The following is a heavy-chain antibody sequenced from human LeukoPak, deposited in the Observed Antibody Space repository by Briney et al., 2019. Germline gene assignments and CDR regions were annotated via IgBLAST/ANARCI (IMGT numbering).Heavy chain of an antibody. J-gene: IGHJ4*02. D-gene: IGHD1/OR15-1a*01. CDR3: ARGLEHTRY. CDR1: GGSFSGYY. Sequence: YPSETLSLTCAVYGGSFSGYYWSWIRQPPGKGLEWIGEINHSGSTNYNPSLKSRVTISVDTSKNQFSLKLSSVTAADTAVYYCARGLEHTRYWGQGTLVTVSS. CDR2: INHSGST. V-gene: IGHV4-34*01.